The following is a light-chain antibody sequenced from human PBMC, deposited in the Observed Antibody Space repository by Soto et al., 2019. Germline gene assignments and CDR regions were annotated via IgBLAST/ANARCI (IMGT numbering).Light chain of an antibody. V-gene: IGKV3-15*01. J-gene: IGKJ4*01. Sequence: EIVMTQSPATLSVSPGERATLSCRASLSLTSDLAWYQHKPGQTPRLLIYDTSTRATGVPARFSGSRSGPEFTLTINSLQSEDFAIYYCQPCINCTLNFGGGTKVDIK. CDR2: DTS. CDR3: QPCINCTLN. CDR1: LSLTSD.